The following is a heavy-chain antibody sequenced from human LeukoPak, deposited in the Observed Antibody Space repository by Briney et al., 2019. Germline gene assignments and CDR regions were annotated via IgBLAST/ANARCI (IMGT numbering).Heavy chain of an antibody. D-gene: IGHD2-2*02. Sequence: PGGSLRLSCAASGFTFSTFAMVWVRQAPGKGLEWVSIISRASESIFYADSVKGRFTISRDNAKNSLFLQMNSLRAEDTAFYYCAKLLRDAIIYDFWGHGALVTVSS. CDR1: GFTFSTFA. CDR2: ISRASESI. J-gene: IGHJ4*01. V-gene: IGHV3-21*06. CDR3: AKLLRDAIIYDF.